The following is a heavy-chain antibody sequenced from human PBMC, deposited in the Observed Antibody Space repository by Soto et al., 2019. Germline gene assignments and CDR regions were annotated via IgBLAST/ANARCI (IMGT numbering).Heavy chain of an antibody. Sequence: PSQTLSLTCAISGDSVSSNTACWECIMHSRSRGLEWLGRTYFRSKWYNDYAVSVKSRIIINPDTSNNQFSLQLNSVTPEDTAVYFCAKGDNLGPKTGYAFDPWGQGIMVTVSS. V-gene: IGHV6-1*01. CDR1: GDSVSSNTAC. J-gene: IGHJ5*02. CDR3: AKGDNLGPKTGYAFDP. CDR2: TYFRSKWYN. D-gene: IGHD5-12*01.